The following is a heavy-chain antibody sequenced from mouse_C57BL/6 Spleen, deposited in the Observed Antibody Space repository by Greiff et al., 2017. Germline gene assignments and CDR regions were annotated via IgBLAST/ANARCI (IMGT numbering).Heavy chain of an antibody. J-gene: IGHJ4*01. D-gene: IGHD2-3*01. Sequence: QVQLQQSGAELVKPGASVKISCKASGYAFSSYWMNWVKQRPGKGLEWIGQIYPGDGDTNYNGKFKGKATLTADKSSSTAYMQLSSLTSEDSAVYFCAREEDGSYAMDYWGQGTSVTVSS. CDR3: AREEDGSYAMDY. CDR1: GYAFSSYW. V-gene: IGHV1-80*01. CDR2: IYPGDGDT.